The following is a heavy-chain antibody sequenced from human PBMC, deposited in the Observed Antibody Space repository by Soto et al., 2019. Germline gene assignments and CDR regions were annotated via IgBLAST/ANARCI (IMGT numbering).Heavy chain of an antibody. CDR1: GGSISSSSYY. Sequence: QLQLQESGPGLVKPSETLSLTCTVSGGSISSSSYYWGWIRQPPGKGLEWIGSIYYSGSTHYNPSLKSRVPISVDTSKHQFSPKLSSVTAADTAVYYCARPVTPVTKRALGYFDLWGRGTLVTVSS. CDR2: IYYSGST. J-gene: IGHJ2*01. D-gene: IGHD4-17*01. V-gene: IGHV4-39*01. CDR3: ARPVTPVTKRALGYFDL.